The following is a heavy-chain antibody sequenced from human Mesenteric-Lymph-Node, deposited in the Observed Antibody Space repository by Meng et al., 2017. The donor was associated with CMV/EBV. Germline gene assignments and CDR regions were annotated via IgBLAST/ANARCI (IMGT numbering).Heavy chain of an antibody. CDR1: GVTFNKYG. Sequence: SCVASGVTFNKYGMHWVRQAPDKGLEWVAVIWSNGWTTDYADSVKGRFTISRDNSKNTLYLQMNGLRAEDTAVYYCAGDGGGMPFDPWGRGTLVTVSS. CDR3: AGDGGGMPFDP. J-gene: IGHJ5*02. V-gene: IGHV3-33*01. D-gene: IGHD3-16*01. CDR2: IWSNGWTT.